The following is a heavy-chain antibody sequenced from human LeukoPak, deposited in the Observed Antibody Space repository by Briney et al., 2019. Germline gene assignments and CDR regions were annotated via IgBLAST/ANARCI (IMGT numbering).Heavy chain of an antibody. Sequence: PGGSLRLSCAASGFTFNSYEMNWVRQAPGKGLEWVSYISSSGSGSTIYYADPVKGRFTISRDNAKNSLYLQMNSLRAEDTAVYYCARGTGYCLDPWGQGTLVTVSS. CDR3: ARGTGYCLDP. V-gene: IGHV3-48*03. CDR2: ISSSGSGSTI. CDR1: GFTFNSYE. D-gene: IGHD2-2*03. J-gene: IGHJ5*02.